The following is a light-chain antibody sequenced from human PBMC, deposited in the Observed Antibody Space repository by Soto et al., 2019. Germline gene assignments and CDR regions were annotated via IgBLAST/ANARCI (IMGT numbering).Light chain of an antibody. CDR1: SNNVGGYKY. Sequence: QSALTQPASVSGSPGQSITISCTGTSNNVGGYKYVSWYRHHPGEAPKLMIYGVTNRPSGVSTRFSGSKSGNTASLTISGLQDEDEADYYCSSYTSVTIVVFGGGTKLTVL. CDR3: SSYTSVTIVV. J-gene: IGLJ2*01. V-gene: IGLV2-14*01. CDR2: GVT.